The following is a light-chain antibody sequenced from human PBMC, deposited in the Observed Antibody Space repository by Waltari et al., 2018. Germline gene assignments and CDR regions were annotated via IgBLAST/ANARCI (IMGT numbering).Light chain of an antibody. CDR2: KTF. CDR1: HSLSTL. J-gene: IGKJ2*03. CDR3: QQYSRSSMFS. V-gene: IGKV1-5*03. Sequence: DIQMTQSPSTLSASVEDRVTITCRASHSLSTLLASFQQKPGNPPKLLIYKTFNLERGVPSRFIGSGSGAEFTLTITSLQPDDVATYYCQQYSRSSMFSFGQGTKLEIK.